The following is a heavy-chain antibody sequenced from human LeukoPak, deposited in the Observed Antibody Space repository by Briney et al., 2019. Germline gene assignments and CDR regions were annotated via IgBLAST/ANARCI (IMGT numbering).Heavy chain of an antibody. CDR2: ISYDGSNK. CDR1: GFTFSSYG. J-gene: IGHJ1*01. V-gene: IGHV3-30*18. D-gene: IGHD6-13*01. Sequence: GRSLRLSCAASGFTFSSYGMHWVRQAPGKGLEWVAVISYDGSNKYYADSVKGRFTISRDNSKNTLYLQMNSLRAEETAVYYCAKASLPYSSSWSGAEYFQHWGQGTLVTVSS. CDR3: AKASLPYSSSWSGAEYFQH.